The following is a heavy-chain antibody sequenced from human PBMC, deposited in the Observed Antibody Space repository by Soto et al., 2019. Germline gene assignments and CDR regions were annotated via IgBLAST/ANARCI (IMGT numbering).Heavy chain of an antibody. Sequence: SETLSLTCTVSGVSVSSGSFYWAWIRQPPGKGLEWIGFGSYSGTTNYKPSLKSRVTISVDTSRRQISLKVSSLPAADTALYYCARGATVTQYDYWGQGTLVTVSS. CDR2: GSYSGTT. CDR3: ARGATVTQYDY. J-gene: IGHJ4*02. D-gene: IGHD4-17*01. V-gene: IGHV4-61*01. CDR1: GVSVSSGSFY.